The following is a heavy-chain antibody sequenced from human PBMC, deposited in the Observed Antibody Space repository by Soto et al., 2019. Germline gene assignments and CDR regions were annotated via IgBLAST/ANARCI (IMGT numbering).Heavy chain of an antibody. D-gene: IGHD3-10*01. CDR3: TIGPRPSSVGTGAF. Sequence: EVQLVESGGDLVQPGGSLRLSCTASGFTYSMYWMHWVRQVPGKGPEWVSRISDDGSRADYADSVKGRFTISRDNAKNTLYLEMHVLRADDTAVYYCTIGPRPSSVGTGAFWGQGTPVTVSS. V-gene: IGHV3-74*01. CDR1: GFTYSMYW. CDR2: ISDDGSRA. J-gene: IGHJ4*02.